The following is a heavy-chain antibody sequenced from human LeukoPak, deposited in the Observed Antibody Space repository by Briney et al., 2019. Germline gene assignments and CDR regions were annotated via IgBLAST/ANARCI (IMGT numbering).Heavy chain of an antibody. CDR2: FDPEDGET. D-gene: IGHD3-16*01. Sequence: GASVNVSCKVSGYTLTELSMHWVRQAPGKGLEWMGGFDPEDGETIYAQKFQGRVTMTEDTSTDTAYMELSSLRSEDTAVYYCATGGLSSYYYGMDVWGQGTTVTVSS. CDR1: GYTLTELS. J-gene: IGHJ6*02. V-gene: IGHV1-24*01. CDR3: ATGGLSSYYYGMDV.